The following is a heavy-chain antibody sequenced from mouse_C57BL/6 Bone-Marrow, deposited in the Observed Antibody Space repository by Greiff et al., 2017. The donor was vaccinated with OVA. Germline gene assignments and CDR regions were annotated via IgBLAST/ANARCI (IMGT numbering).Heavy chain of an antibody. D-gene: IGHD1-1*01. J-gene: IGHJ3*01. V-gene: IGHV1-55*01. CDR3: AREGYCYGSSPWFAY. CDR1: GYTFTSYW. CDR2: IYPGSGST. Sequence: QVQLQQSGAELVKPGASVKMSCKASGYTFTSYWITWVKQRPGQGLEWIGDIYPGSGSTNYNEKFKSKATLTVDTSSSTAYMQLSSLTSEDSAVYYCAREGYCYGSSPWFAYWGQGTLVTVSA.